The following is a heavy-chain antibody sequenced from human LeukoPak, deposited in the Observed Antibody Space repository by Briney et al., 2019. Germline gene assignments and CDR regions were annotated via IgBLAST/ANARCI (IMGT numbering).Heavy chain of an antibody. CDR2: ISAYNGNT. V-gene: IGHV1-18*01. CDR1: GYTFTSYG. J-gene: IGHJ5*02. CDR3: ARDCSSTSCHWFDP. Sequence: VASVKVSCKASGYTFTSYGISWVRQAPGQGLEWMGWISAYNGNTNYAQKLQGRVTMTTDTSTSTAYMELRSLRSDDTAVYYCARDCSSTSCHWFDPCGQGTLVTVSS. D-gene: IGHD2-2*01.